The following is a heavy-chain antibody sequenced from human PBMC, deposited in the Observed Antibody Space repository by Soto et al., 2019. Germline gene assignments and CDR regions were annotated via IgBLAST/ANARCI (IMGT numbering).Heavy chain of an antibody. D-gene: IGHD2-15*01. CDR1: GGSISSGGYY. Sequence: QVQLQESGPGLVKPSQTLSLTCTVSGGSISSGGYYWSWIRQHPGKGLEWIGYIYYSGSTYYNPSLMSRVTISVDTSKNQFSLKLSSVTAADTAVYYCARGVVSGGSWYSCNWFDPWGQGTLVTVSS. CDR3: ARGVVSGGSWYSCNWFDP. CDR2: IYYSGST. J-gene: IGHJ5*02. V-gene: IGHV4-31*03.